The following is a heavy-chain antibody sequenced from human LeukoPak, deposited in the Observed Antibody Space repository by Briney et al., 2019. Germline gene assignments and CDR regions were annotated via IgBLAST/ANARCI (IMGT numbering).Heavy chain of an antibody. CDR1: GYTLPSYG. Sequence: ASVKVSCKASGYTLPSYGISWLRQAPGQGLEWMGWISAYNGNTNYAQKLQGRVTMTTDTSTSTAYMELRSLRSDDTAVYYCAIQWLVNDYWGQGTLVTVSS. V-gene: IGHV1-18*01. CDR2: ISAYNGNT. J-gene: IGHJ4*02. CDR3: AIQWLVNDY. D-gene: IGHD6-19*01.